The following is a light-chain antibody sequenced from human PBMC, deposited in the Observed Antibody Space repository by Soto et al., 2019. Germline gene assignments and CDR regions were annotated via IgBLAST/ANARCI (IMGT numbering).Light chain of an antibody. CDR1: QSISTW. J-gene: IGKJ1*01. CDR2: DAS. Sequence: DIQMTQSPSTLSASVGDRVTITCRASQSISTWLAWYQQKPGKAPKLLIYDASSLQGGVPSRFSGSGSGTEFTRTISSLQPDDFASYYCHQYYAYSRTFGQGTQVDIK. CDR3: HQYYAYSRT. V-gene: IGKV1-5*01.